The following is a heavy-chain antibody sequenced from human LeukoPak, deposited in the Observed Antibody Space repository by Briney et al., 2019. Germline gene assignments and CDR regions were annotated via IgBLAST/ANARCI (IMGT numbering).Heavy chain of an antibody. V-gene: IGHV3-30*18. D-gene: IGHD3-9*01. CDR2: ISYDGSNK. CDR3: AKVSLLRYFDWLSRFDP. CDR1: GFTFSSYG. J-gene: IGHJ5*02. Sequence: GGSLRLSCAASGFTFSSYGMHWVRQAPGKGLEWVAVISYDGSNKYYADSVKGRFTISRDNSKNTLYLQMNSLRAEDTAVYYCAKVSLLRYFDWLSRFDPWGQGTLVTVSS.